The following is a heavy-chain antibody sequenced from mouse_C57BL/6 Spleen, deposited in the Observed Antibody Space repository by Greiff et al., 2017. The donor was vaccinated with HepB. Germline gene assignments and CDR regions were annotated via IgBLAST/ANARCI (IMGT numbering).Heavy chain of an antibody. V-gene: IGHV1-59*01. CDR3: AKGEEYYGSSSYFDV. CDR2: IDPSDSYT. Sequence: QVQLQQPGAELVRPGTSVKLSCKASGYTFTSYWMHWVKQRPGQGLEWIGVIDPSDSYTNYNQKFKGKATLTVVTSSSTAYMQLSSLTSGDSGVYYGAKGEEYYGSSSYFDVGGTGTTVTVSS. D-gene: IGHD1-1*01. J-gene: IGHJ1*03. CDR1: GYTFTSYW.